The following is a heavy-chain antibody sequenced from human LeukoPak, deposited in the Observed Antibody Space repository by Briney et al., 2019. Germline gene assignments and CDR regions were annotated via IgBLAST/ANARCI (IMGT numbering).Heavy chain of an antibody. CDR3: ARSLSTTGLR. CDR1: GGSVSSSDYY. D-gene: IGHD1-1*01. CDR2: INYSGTT. J-gene: IGHJ4*02. V-gene: IGHV4-39*01. Sequence: SESLSLTCTVSGGSVSSSDYYWGWLRQPPGKGLEWIGSINYSGTTYYNPSLKNRVTISVDTSKNQFSLKLSSVTAADTAVYYCARSLSTTGLRWGQGTLVTVSS.